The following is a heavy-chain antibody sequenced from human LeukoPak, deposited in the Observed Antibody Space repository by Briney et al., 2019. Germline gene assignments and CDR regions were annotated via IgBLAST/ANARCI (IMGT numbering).Heavy chain of an antibody. CDR2: IWYDGSDK. Sequence: PGRSLRLSCAASGFTLSSYGMHWVRQAPGKGLEWVAVIWYDGSDKYYADSVKGRFTISRDNSKNTLYLQMNSLRAEDTAVYYCARGSIVATTGQGTARYYYYGMDVWGQGTTVTVSS. CDR1: GFTLSSYG. V-gene: IGHV3-33*01. CDR3: ARGSIVATTGQGTARYYYYGMDV. D-gene: IGHD5-12*01. J-gene: IGHJ6*02.